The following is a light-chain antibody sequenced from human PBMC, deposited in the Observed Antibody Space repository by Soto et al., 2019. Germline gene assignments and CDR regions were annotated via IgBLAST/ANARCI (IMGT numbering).Light chain of an antibody. J-gene: IGLJ2*01. CDR3: SSYAGSNNLV. V-gene: IGLV2-8*01. Sequence: QSALTQPPSASGSPGQSVTIPCTGTSSDVGGYNSVSWYQQHPGKVPKFMIYEVSKRPSGVPDRFSGSKSGNTASLTVSGLQAEDEADYYCSSYAGSNNLVFGGGTKLTVL. CDR1: SSDVGGYNS. CDR2: EVS.